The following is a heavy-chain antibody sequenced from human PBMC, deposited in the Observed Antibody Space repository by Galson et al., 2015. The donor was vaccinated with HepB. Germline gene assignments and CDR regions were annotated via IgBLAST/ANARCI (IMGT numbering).Heavy chain of an antibody. Sequence: SLRLSCAASGFTFSDYYMIWIRQAPGKGLQWVSTISGSGGSTYYAGSVKGRFTISRDNSKNTLYLQMNSLRAEDTAVYYCAKDPATFDYWGQGTLVTVSS. CDR2: ISGSGGST. CDR3: AKDPATFDY. V-gene: IGHV3-23*01. CDR1: GFTFSDYY. J-gene: IGHJ4*02.